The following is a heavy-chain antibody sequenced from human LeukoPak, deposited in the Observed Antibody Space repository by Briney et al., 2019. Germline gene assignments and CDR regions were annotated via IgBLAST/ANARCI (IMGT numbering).Heavy chain of an antibody. V-gene: IGHV5-51*01. J-gene: IGHJ4*02. CDR3: ARTTDNSFDY. CDR1: GYSFTNYW. Sequence: GESLKISCQGSGYSFTNYWIGWVRQMPGKGLEWMGMIFPSDSDTRYGPSFQGQVTISADKSIYTAYLQWSSLKASDTAMYYCARTTDNSFDYWGPGTLVTVSS. D-gene: IGHD5-24*01. CDR2: IFPSDSDT.